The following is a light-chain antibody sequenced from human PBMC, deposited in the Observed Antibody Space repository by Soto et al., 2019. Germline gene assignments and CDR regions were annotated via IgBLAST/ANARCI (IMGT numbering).Light chain of an antibody. J-gene: IGKJ1*01. Sequence: DIPMTQSPSAMSASVGDRVTITCRASQDIGDYLVWFQQKPGKAPKRLMYAAYSLQSGVPSRFSGSRSVTEFTLTISSLQTEDFATYYCLHYHSYPLTFGQGTKVEVK. CDR1: QDIGDY. V-gene: IGKV1-17*03. CDR2: AAY. CDR3: LHYHSYPLT.